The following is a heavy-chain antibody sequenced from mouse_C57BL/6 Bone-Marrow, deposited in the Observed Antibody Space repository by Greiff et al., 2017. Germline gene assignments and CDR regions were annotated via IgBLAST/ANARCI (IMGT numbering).Heavy chain of an antibody. V-gene: IGHV5-12*01. CDR1: GFTFSDYY. CDR2: ISNGGGST. Sequence: EVKVEESGGGLVQPGGSLKLSCAASGFTFSDYYMYWVRQTPEKRLEWVAYISNGGGSTYYPDTVKGRFTISRDNAKNTLYLQMSRLKSEDTAMYYCARPSSYAMDYWGQGTSVTVSA. D-gene: IGHD3-1*01. J-gene: IGHJ4*01. CDR3: ARPSSYAMDY.